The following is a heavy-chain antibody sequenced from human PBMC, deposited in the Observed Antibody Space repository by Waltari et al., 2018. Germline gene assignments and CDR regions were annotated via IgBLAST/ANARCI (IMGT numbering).Heavy chain of an antibody. CDR1: GGSITSSSFH. CDR3: ARLASPEGLDV. V-gene: IGHV4-39*01. Sequence: QLQLQESGPGLVKPSETLSLMCTVPGGSITSSSFHWTWIRQPPGTGLEWIGRVYYTGSAFYNPSLKSRLTISSDTSGNQFSLQVRSVTAADTAVYYCARLASPEGLDVWGQGTTVTVSS. J-gene: IGHJ6*02. CDR2: VYYTGSA.